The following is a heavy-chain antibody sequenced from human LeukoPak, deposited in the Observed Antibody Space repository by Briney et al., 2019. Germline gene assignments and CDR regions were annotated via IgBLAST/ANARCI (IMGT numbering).Heavy chain of an antibody. CDR3: ARDRGGSYSAIDY. D-gene: IGHD1-26*01. Sequence: GGSLRPSCAASGFTFSSYSMNWVRQAPGKGLEWVSFISSSSSTIYYADSVKGRFTISRDNAKNSLYLQMNSLRADDTAVYYCARDRGGSYSAIDYWGQGTLVTVSS. CDR2: ISSSSSTI. J-gene: IGHJ4*02. V-gene: IGHV3-48*04. CDR1: GFTFSSYS.